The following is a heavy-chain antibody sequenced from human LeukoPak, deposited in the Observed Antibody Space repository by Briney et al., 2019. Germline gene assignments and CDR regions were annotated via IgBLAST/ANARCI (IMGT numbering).Heavy chain of an antibody. CDR3: ARWIAHCDSPAWYQPFDY. Sequence: EALEIFRQGPWYNFSNFRIGRVRQMPGKGLEWVCSIHPGDSRTRYSESFQGQVTISADKSISTAYLQRSSLQTSDTAIYYCARWIAHCDSPAWYQPFDYWGQGTPVTVSS. V-gene: IGHV5-51*01. D-gene: IGHD2-21*01. CDR2: IHPGDSRT. CDR1: WYNFSNFR. J-gene: IGHJ4*01.